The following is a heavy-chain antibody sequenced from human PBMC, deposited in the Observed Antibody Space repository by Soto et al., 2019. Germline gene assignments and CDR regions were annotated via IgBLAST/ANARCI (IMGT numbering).Heavy chain of an antibody. V-gene: IGHV1-58*01. D-gene: IGHD3-10*01. CDR3: AADRGYDALSYYYGMDV. Sequence: SVKVSCKASGFTFTSSAVQWVRQARGQRLEWIGWIVVGSGNTNYAQKFRERVTITRDMSTSTAYMELSSLRSEDTAVYYCAADRGYDALSYYYGMDVWGQGTTVTVSS. CDR2: IVVGSGNT. J-gene: IGHJ6*02. CDR1: GFTFTSSA.